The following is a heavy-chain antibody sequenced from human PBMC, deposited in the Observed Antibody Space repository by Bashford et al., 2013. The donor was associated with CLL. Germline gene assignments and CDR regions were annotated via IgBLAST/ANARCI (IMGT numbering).Heavy chain of an antibody. V-gene: IGHV3-30-3*01. CDR2: ISYDGSNK. CDR3: ASLTDRHIVLIRGTWYFDL. Sequence: SLRLSCAASGFTFSSYAMHWVRQAPGKGLEWVAVISYDGSNKYYADSVKGRFTISRDNSKNTLYLQMNSLRAEDTAVYYCASLTDRHIVLIRGTWYFDLWGRGTLGHRLL. D-gene: IGHD2-8*01. J-gene: IGHJ2*01. CDR1: GFTFSSYA.